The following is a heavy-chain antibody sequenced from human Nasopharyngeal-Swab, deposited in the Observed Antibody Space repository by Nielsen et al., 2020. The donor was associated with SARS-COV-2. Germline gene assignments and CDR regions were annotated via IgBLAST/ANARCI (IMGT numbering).Heavy chain of an antibody. D-gene: IGHD2-15*01. CDR2: ISYDGSNK. CDR3: ARDGLDCSGGSCYSWAYYYYGMDV. J-gene: IGHJ6*02. V-gene: IGHV3-30*03. Sequence: VRQAPGKGLEWVAVISYDGSNKYYADSVKGRFTISRDNSKNTLCLQMNSLRADDTAVYYCARDGLDCSGGSCYSWAYYYYGMDVWGQGTTVTVSS.